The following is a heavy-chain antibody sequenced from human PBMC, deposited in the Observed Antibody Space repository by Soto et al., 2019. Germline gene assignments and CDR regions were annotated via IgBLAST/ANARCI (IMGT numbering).Heavy chain of an antibody. CDR1: GYTFTSFQ. V-gene: IGHV1-46*01. Sequence: ASVKVSCKTSGYTFTSFQMHWVRQAPGQGLEWMGIINPGSGSTNYAQKFQGGVTMTSDTSTRTIYMELSSLRSEDTAVYYCANCRLPAIPAAADYWGQGTLVTVSS. J-gene: IGHJ4*02. CDR3: ANCRLPAIPAAADY. CDR2: INPGSGST. D-gene: IGHD2-2*01.